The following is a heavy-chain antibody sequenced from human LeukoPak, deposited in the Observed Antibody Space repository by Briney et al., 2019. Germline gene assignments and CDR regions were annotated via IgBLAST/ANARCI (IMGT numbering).Heavy chain of an antibody. CDR2: IHHSESP. V-gene: IGHV4-4*02. CDR1: GASITSNW. Sequence: SETLSLTCAVSGASITSNWWSWVRQSPGKGLEWIGEIHHSESPNYNTSLKSRVTLSLDKSQNQFSLKVTSVTAADTAVYYCARHIGILGKWGFDYWGQGTLVTVSS. D-gene: IGHD2/OR15-2a*01. J-gene: IGHJ4*02. CDR3: ARHIGILGKWGFDY.